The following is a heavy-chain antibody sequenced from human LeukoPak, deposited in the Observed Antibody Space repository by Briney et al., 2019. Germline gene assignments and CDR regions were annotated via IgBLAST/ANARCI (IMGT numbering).Heavy chain of an antibody. CDR3: ARDLKPYYDSSGYYDY. CDR2: IYYSGST. J-gene: IGHJ4*02. CDR1: GGSISSSSYY. Sequence: SETLSLTCTVSGGSISSSSYYWGWIRQPPGKGLEWIGSIYYSGSTYYNPSLKSRVTISVDKSKNQFSLKLSSVTAADTAVYYCARDLKPYYDSSGYYDYWGQGTLVTVSS. D-gene: IGHD3-22*01. V-gene: IGHV4-39*07.